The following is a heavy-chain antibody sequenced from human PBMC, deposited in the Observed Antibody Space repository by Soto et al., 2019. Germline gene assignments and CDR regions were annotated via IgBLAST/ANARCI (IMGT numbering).Heavy chain of an antibody. Sequence: PSVKVSCKASGYTFTSYGISWVRQAPGQGLEWMGWISAYNGNTNYAQKLQGRVTMTTDTSTSTAYMELRSLRSDDTAVYYCARLRHPAYSSGWYYFDYWGRGTLVTVSS. V-gene: IGHV1-18*01. CDR1: GYTFTSYG. CDR3: ARLRHPAYSSGWYYFDY. J-gene: IGHJ4*02. CDR2: ISAYNGNT. D-gene: IGHD6-19*01.